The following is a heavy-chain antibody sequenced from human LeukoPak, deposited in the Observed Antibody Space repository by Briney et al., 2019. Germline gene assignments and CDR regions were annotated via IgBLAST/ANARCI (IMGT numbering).Heavy chain of an antibody. V-gene: IGHV4-39*01. D-gene: IGHD1-26*01. CDR3: AKSGGYGLIDY. CDR2: IYDSGST. Sequence: PSETLSLTCTVSGASISGSGYYWGWIRQPPGKGLEWIGNIYDSGSTYYNASLQSRVTISIDTSKNQFSLRLSSVTAADTAMYYCAKSGGYGLIDYWGQGTQVTVSS. CDR1: GASISGSGYY. J-gene: IGHJ4*02.